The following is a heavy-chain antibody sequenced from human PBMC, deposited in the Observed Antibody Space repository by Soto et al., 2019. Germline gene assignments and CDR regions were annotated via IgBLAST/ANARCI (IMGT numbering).Heavy chain of an antibody. V-gene: IGHV1-18*04. CDR3: ARGQIQSDFDY. D-gene: IGHD3-3*01. J-gene: IGHJ4*02. Sequence: ASVKVSCKASGYTFTSYGLNWVRQAPRQGLEWMGWITAYNDNTNYAQKVQGRAILTIDTSTTTGYMELRSLRSDDTAVYYCARGQIQSDFDYWGQGTLVTVSS. CDR1: GYTFTSYG. CDR2: ITAYNDNT.